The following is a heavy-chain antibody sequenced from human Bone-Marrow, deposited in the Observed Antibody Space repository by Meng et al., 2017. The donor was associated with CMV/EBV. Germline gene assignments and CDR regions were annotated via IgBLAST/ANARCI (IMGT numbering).Heavy chain of an antibody. CDR1: GASVSSVSHC. Sequence: SGASVSSVSHCWGWVRQHPVKGLEWIGYIYDSESTNYNPSVKSRVTISVDMSKNHFSLKLCSVTAADTAVYCCAGTITVVRGVHFDYWGQGTLVTVSS. V-gene: IGHV4-61*03. J-gene: IGHJ4*02. D-gene: IGHD3-10*01. CDR3: AGTITVVRGVHFDY. CDR2: IYDSEST.